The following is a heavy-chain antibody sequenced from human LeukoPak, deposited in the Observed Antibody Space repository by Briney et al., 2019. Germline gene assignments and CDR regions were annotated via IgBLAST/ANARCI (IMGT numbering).Heavy chain of an antibody. V-gene: IGHV4-39*07. CDR2: IYHSGST. CDR1: GGSISSGDYY. J-gene: IGHJ4*02. Sequence: KTSQTLSLTCTVSGGSISSGDYYWSWIRQPPGKGLEWIGSIYHSGSTYYNPSLKSRVTISVDTSKNQFSLKLSSVTAADTAVYYCAITYTMVRGPFDYWGLGTLVTVSS. D-gene: IGHD3-10*01. CDR3: AITYTMVRGPFDY.